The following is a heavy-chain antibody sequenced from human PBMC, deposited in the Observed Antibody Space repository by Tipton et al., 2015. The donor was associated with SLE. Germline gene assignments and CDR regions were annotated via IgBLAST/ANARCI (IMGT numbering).Heavy chain of an antibody. CDR3: ARGYYYGSGTNHWLDP. CDR2: ISSSSSYI. Sequence: SLRLSCAASGFTFSSYSMNWVHQAPGKGLEWVSSISSSSSYIYYADSVKGRFTISRDNAKNSLYLQMNSLRAEDTAVYYCARGYYYGSGTNHWLDPWGQGTLVTVSS. D-gene: IGHD3-10*01. J-gene: IGHJ5*02. CDR1: GFTFSSYS. V-gene: IGHV3-21*01.